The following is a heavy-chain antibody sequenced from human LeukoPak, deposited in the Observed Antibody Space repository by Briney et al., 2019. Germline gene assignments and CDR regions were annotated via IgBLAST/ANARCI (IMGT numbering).Heavy chain of an antibody. CDR2: ISSRGSYT. V-gene: IGHV3-21*06. Sequence: PGGSLRLSCAASGFTFSNYNMNWVRQAPGKGLGWVSYISSRGSYTYYADSVKGRFTISRDNAKNSLYLQMNSLRAEDTAVYYCARIDAFDIWGQGTMVTVSS. CDR3: ARIDAFDI. CDR1: GFTFSNYN. J-gene: IGHJ3*02.